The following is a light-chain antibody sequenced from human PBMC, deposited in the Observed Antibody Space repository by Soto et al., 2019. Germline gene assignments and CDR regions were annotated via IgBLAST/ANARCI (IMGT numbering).Light chain of an antibody. V-gene: IGLV2-14*01. J-gene: IGLJ1*01. Sequence: QSALTQPASMSGSPGQSITISCTGTSSDIGRYNFVSWYQHHPGKAPKLIIYESTKRPSGVSYRFSGSKSGNTASLTLSGLQAEDEADYSCTSYTITSPYVFGTGTKVTVL. CDR2: EST. CDR1: SSDIGRYNF. CDR3: TSYTITSPYV.